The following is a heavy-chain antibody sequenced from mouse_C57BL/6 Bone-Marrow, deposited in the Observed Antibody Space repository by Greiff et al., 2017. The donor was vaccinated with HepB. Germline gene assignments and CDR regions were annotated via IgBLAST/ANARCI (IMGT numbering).Heavy chain of an antibody. D-gene: IGHD4-1*01. Sequence: QVHVKPSGAELVKPGASVKMSCKASGYTFTTYPIEWMKQNQGKSLERIGNFHPDNDDTKYNEKFKGKDTLTVEKSSSIVYLELSRLTSDDAAVYYYERELGGAMDYWGRGTSVTVSS. CDR2: FHPDNDDT. CDR1: GYTFTTYP. CDR3: ERELGGAMDY. V-gene: IGHV1-47*01. J-gene: IGHJ4*01.